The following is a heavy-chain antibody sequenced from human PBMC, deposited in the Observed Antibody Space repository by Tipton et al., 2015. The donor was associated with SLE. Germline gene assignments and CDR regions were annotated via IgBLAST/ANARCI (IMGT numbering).Heavy chain of an antibody. CDR1: GFTFSSYA. V-gene: IGHV3-30*04. CDR3: AREYPWGNYYYGMDV. Sequence: RSLRLSCAASGFTFSSYAMHWVRQAPGKGLEWVAVISYDGSNKYYADSVKGRFTISRDNSKNTLYLQMNSLRAEDTAVYYCAREYPWGNYYYGMDVWGQGTTVTVSS. J-gene: IGHJ6*02. D-gene: IGHD3-16*01. CDR2: ISYDGSNK.